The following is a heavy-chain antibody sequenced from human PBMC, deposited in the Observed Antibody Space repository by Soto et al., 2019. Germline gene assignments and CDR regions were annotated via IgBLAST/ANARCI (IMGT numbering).Heavy chain of an antibody. CDR3: AKGRYFDASGWCVNF. V-gene: IGHV3-23*01. CDR1: GFTFNSYA. D-gene: IGHD3-9*01. Sequence: EVRLMESGGGFLQPGGSQRLSCVASGFTFNSYAMRWVRQTPEKGLEWVSAISGSGRKTYYADSVKGRFTISRDNSKTTGYLHMNRLRAEDSGIYYCAKGRYFDASGWCVNFWGRGTLVTVSS. J-gene: IGHJ2*01. CDR2: ISGSGRKT.